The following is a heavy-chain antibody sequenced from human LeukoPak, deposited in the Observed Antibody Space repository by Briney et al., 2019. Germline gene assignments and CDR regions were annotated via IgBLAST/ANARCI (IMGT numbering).Heavy chain of an antibody. J-gene: IGHJ3*02. CDR2: ISYDGSNK. D-gene: IGHD3-22*01. Sequence: GGSLRLSCAASGFTFSSYAMHWVRQAPGKGLGWVAVISYDGSNKYYADSVKGRFTISRDNSKNTLYLQMNSLRAEDTAVYYCARSTLGDSSGYYWHDAFDIWGQGTMVTVSS. CDR1: GFTFSSYA. CDR3: ARSTLGDSSGYYWHDAFDI. V-gene: IGHV3-30-3*01.